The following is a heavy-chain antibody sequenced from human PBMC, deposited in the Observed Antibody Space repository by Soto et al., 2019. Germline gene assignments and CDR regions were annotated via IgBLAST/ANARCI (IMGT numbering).Heavy chain of an antibody. D-gene: IGHD3-10*01. CDR2: ISGSGGST. Sequence: GGSLRLSCAASGFTFSSYAMSWVRQAPGKGLEWVSAISGSGGSTYYADSVKGRFTISRDNSKNTLYLQMNSLRAEDTAVYYCAKVPLWFGELSVDYDYYYYMDVWGKGTTVTVSS. CDR1: GFTFSSYA. J-gene: IGHJ6*03. V-gene: IGHV3-23*01. CDR3: AKVPLWFGELSVDYDYYYYMDV.